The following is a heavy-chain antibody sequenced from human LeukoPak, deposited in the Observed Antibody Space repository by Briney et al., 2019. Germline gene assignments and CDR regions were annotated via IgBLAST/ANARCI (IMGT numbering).Heavy chain of an antibody. CDR2: ISSSGSTI. V-gene: IGHV3-11*01. D-gene: IGHD5-18*01. Sequence: GGSLRLSCAASGFTFSDYYMSWIRQAPGKGLEWVSYISSSGSTIYYADSVKGRFTISRDNAKNSLYLQMNSLRAEDTAVYYCARDYTAMPYYYNYMDVWGKGTTVTVSS. CDR1: GFTFSDYY. J-gene: IGHJ6*03. CDR3: ARDYTAMPYYYNYMDV.